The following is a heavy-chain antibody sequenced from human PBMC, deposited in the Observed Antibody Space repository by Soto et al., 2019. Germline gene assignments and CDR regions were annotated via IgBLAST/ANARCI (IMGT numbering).Heavy chain of an antibody. D-gene: IGHD6-13*01. V-gene: IGHV3-48*03. CDR3: AREGYSSSWYYYYGMDV. CDR1: GFTFSSYE. Sequence: PGGSLRLSCAASGFTFSSYEMNWVRQAPGKGLEWVSYISSSGSTIYYADSVKGRFTISRDNAKNSLYLQMNSLRAEDTAVYYCAREGYSSSWYYYYGMDVWGQGTTVTVSS. CDR2: ISSSGSTI. J-gene: IGHJ6*02.